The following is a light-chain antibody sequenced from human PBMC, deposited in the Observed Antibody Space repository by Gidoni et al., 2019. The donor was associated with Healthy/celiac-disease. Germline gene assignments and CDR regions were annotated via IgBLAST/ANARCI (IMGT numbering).Light chain of an antibody. V-gene: IGKV3-11*01. J-gene: IGKJ5*01. CDR2: DAS. CDR3: QQRSNWPPSIT. Sequence: VLPQSPATLSLSPGERATLSCRASQRVSSYLAWYQQTPGQAPKLLIDDASTRATGIPARFRGSGCGTDCTLTISSLVPEDCAVYYCQQRSNWPPSITFGQGTRLEIK. CDR1: QRVSSY.